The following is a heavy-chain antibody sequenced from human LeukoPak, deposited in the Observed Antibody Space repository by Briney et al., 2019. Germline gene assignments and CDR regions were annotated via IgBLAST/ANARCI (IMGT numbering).Heavy chain of an antibody. J-gene: IGHJ3*02. CDR1: GGTFSSYT. D-gene: IGHD5-24*01. CDR3: ARGPRDGYRDAFDI. V-gene: IGHV1-69*02. Sequence: ASVKVSCKASGGTFSSYTISWVRQAPGQGLEWMGRIIPILGIANYAQKFQGRVTITADKSTSTAYMELSSLRSEDTAVYYCARGPRDGYRDAFDIWGQGTMVTVSS. CDR2: IIPILGIA.